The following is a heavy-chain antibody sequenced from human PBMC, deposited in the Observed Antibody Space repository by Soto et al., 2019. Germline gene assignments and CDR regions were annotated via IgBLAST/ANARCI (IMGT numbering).Heavy chain of an antibody. D-gene: IGHD3-10*01. CDR3: VRFEEPSPGSGPLADL. CDR1: GESSSTYY. V-gene: IGHV4-34*01. J-gene: IGHJ4*02. Sequence: QVRLQQWGAGLLKPSETLSLTGGVYGESSSTYYWNWIRQSPGKGLEWIADIHYNGRTNYNPSLKGRRNISVDTSQKQFYLKLTFVSAAEAAVYYCVRFEEPSPGSGPLADLWGQGTLVTVSS. CDR2: IHYNGRT.